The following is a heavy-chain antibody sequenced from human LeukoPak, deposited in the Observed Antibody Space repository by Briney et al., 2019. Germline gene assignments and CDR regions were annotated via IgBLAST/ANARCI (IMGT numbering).Heavy chain of an antibody. D-gene: IGHD6-19*01. Sequence: GGSLRLSCAASGFTFSSYAMSWVRQAPGKGLAWVSTISGGSGSTYCADSVKGRFTISRDNSKNTLYLQMNSLRAEDTAVYYCASRSLAGRYFDFWGQGTLVTVSS. CDR3: ASRSLAGRYFDF. V-gene: IGHV3-23*01. CDR1: GFTFSSYA. CDR2: ISGGSGST. J-gene: IGHJ4*02.